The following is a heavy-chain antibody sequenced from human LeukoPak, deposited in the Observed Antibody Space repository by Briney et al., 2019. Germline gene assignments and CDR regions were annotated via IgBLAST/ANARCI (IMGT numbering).Heavy chain of an antibody. D-gene: IGHD4-17*01. CDR3: ARDLYGDYPFDY. CDR1: GFTFSSYS. Sequence: GALRLSCAASGFTFSSYSMNWVRQAPGKGLEWVSYIGSSSNIIYYAGSVKGRFTISRDNAKNSLYLQMNSLRVEDTAVYYCARDLYGDYPFDYWGQGTLVTVSS. J-gene: IGHJ4*02. V-gene: IGHV3-48*01. CDR2: IGSSSNII.